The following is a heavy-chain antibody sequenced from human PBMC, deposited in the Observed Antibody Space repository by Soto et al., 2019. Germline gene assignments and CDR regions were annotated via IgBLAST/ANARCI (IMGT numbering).Heavy chain of an antibody. CDR1: GVSSIYPY. J-gene: IGHJ6*02. CDR2: IYDTGISGYTPST. V-gene: IGHV4-59*11. Sequence: ETLSLRCRASGVSSIYPYWILLRRPPGKGLEWIAYIYDTGISGYTPSTSYNPSLKSRVTMSVDTSKSQFSLKLTSVTAADTAVYYCARGEDAFFYYGLDGWRQGITVTVSS. CDR3: ARGEDAFFYYGLDG.